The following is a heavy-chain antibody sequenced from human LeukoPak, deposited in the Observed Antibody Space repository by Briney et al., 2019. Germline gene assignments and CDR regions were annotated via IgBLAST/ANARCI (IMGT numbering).Heavy chain of an antibody. V-gene: IGHV3-33*01. D-gene: IGHD3-10*01. CDR2: IWYDGSKK. J-gene: IGHJ4*02. CDR1: GFTFSSNG. Sequence: GRSPRLSCAASGFTFSSNGMNWVRQAPGKGLEWVAVIWYDGSKKYYADSVKGRFTISRDNSKNTVYLQMNSLRAEDTAVYYCARLSGSALDYWGQGTLVTVSS. CDR3: ARLSGSALDY.